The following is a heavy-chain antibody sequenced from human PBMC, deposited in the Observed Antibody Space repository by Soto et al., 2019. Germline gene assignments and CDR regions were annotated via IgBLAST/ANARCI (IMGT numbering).Heavy chain of an antibody. J-gene: IGHJ4*02. CDR1: GYSFTAYW. D-gene: IGHD2-2*01. V-gene: IGHV5-10-1*01. CDR2: IDPSDSYV. CDR3: TRRASSIFYHFVF. Sequence: GESLKISCQASGYSFTAYWITWVRQMPGKGLEWMATIDPSDSYVDYSPSFRGHVTFSVDRSITTVYLQWNSLKASDSAMYFCTRRASSIFYHFVFWCQGALVTVSS.